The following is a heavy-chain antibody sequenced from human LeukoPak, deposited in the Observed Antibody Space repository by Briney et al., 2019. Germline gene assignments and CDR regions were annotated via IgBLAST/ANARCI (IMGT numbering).Heavy chain of an antibody. CDR2: IYAGGST. D-gene: IGHD7-27*01. V-gene: IGHV3-66*01. Sequence: GGSLRLSCVASRFTISSNYMSWVRQAPGKGLEWVSVIYAGGSTSYADSVKGRFTISRDSSKNTLFLQMNSLRAEDTAVYYWARASTLRTGDAHWGKRTLVTVSS. CDR1: RFTISSNY. CDR3: ARASTLRTGDAH. J-gene: IGHJ4*02.